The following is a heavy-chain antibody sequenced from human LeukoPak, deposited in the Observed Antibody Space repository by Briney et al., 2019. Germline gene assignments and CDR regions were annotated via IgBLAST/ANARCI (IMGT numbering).Heavy chain of an antibody. CDR3: ARAGVSVAGQRYHMDV. CDR1: GGSISSYY. Sequence: KPSETLSLTCTVSGGSISSYYWSWIRQPPGKGLECIGYIYYSGSTNYNPSLKSRVTISVDTSKNQFSLKLNSLTAADTAVYYCARAGVSVAGQRYHMDVWGKGTTVTVSS. D-gene: IGHD6-19*01. V-gene: IGHV4-59*01. CDR2: IYYSGST. J-gene: IGHJ6*03.